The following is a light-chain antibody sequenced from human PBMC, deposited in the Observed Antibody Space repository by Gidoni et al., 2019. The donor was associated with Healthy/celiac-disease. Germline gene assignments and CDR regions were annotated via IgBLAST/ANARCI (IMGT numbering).Light chain of an antibody. Sequence: DIQMTQSPSFLSASVGDRVTITCRASQGISSYLDWYQQKPGKAPKLLIYAASNLESGVPSRFSGSGSGTDFTLTISSLQPEDFATYYCQQFDNYPPTFGRGTKVEIK. CDR3: QQFDNYPPT. J-gene: IGKJ4*01. CDR2: AAS. CDR1: QGISSY. V-gene: IGKV1-9*01.